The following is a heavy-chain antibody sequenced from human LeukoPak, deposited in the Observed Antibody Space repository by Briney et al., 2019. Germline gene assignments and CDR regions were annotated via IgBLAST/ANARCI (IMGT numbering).Heavy chain of an antibody. CDR1: GFTFSSYW. D-gene: IGHD6-19*01. J-gene: IGHJ6*02. CDR3: ARDKGEAVALYYYYYGMDV. Sequence: GGSLRLSFAASGFTFSSYWMSWVRQAPGKGLEWVANIKQDGSEKYYVDSVKGRFTISRDNAKNSLYLQMNSLRAEDTAVYYCARDKGEAVALYYYYYGMDVWGQGTTVTVSS. V-gene: IGHV3-7*01. CDR2: IKQDGSEK.